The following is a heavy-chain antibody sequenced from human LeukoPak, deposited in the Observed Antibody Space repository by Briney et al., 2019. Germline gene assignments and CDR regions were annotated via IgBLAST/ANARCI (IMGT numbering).Heavy chain of an antibody. J-gene: IGHJ4*02. CDR3: AKGRQYSFDYLIDY. CDR2: ISSDGSKK. V-gene: IGHV3-30*18. Sequence: GGSLRLSCVASGFTFSSLGMHWVRQAPGKGLEWVAVISSDGSKKNYADSVKGRLTLSRDNSKNMVYLQVDSLRTEDTAVYYCAKGRQYSFDYLIDYWGQGTLVTVSS. D-gene: IGHD3-9*01. CDR1: GFTFSSLG.